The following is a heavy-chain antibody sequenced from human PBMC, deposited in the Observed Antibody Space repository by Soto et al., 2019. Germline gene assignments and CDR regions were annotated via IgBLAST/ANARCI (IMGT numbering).Heavy chain of an antibody. D-gene: IGHD6-6*01. J-gene: IGHJ6*02. Sequence: QVQLQESGPGLVKPSQTLSLTCTVSGGSISSGGYYWSWIRQHPGKGLEWIGYIYYSGSTYYNPSLKSRVTISVDTSKNQFSLKLSSVTAADTAVYYCGRVVARGSLLGYSSSSGYGMDVWGQGTTVTVSS. CDR2: IYYSGST. V-gene: IGHV4-31*03. CDR3: GRVVARGSLLGYSSSSGYGMDV. CDR1: GGSISSGGYY.